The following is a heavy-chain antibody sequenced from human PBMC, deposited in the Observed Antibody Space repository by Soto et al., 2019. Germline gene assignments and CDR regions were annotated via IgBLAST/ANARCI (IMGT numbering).Heavy chain of an antibody. Sequence: GGSLRLSCAASGFTFRDYVMTWVRQAPGKGLEWLSLITASGTDTYYADSVRGRFAISRDNYKDTLYLQMDSLGADDTAVYYCAKMACLGDLPVHAFWGQGTLVTVSS. V-gene: IGHV3-23*01. CDR1: GFTFRDYV. CDR2: ITASGTDT. CDR3: AKMACLGDLPVHAF. J-gene: IGHJ4*02. D-gene: IGHD3-10*01.